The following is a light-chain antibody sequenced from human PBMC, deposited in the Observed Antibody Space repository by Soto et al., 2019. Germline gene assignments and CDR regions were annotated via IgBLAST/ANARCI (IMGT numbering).Light chain of an antibody. V-gene: IGKV3-20*01. CDR1: QSVSSTY. CDR3: QQYGTSPLMYT. CDR2: GAS. Sequence: ENVLTQSPGTLSLSPGERATLSCRASQSVSSTYLAWYQHKPGQAPRLLIYGASSRAIGIPDRFSGSGSGTDFTLTISRLEPEDFAVYYCQQYGTSPLMYTFCQGTKLEIK. J-gene: IGKJ2*01.